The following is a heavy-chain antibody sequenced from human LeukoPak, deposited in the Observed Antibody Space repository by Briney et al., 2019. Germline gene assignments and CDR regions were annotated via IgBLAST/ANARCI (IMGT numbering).Heavy chain of an antibody. CDR2: INSDGSST. V-gene: IGHV3-74*01. CDR1: GFTFSSHW. D-gene: IGHD3-16*01. CDR3: ASDLVSGAYTFDI. Sequence: GGSLRLSCAASGFTFSSHWMHWVRQAPGKGLVWVSRINSDGSSTTYADSVKGRFTVSRDNAKNSLYLQMNSLRAEDTAIYYCASDLVSGAYTFDIWGHGTMVTVSS. J-gene: IGHJ3*02.